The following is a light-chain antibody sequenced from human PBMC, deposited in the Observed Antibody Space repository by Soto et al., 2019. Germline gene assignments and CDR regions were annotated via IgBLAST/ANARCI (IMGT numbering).Light chain of an antibody. Sequence: DIQMTQSPSSLSASVGDRVTITCRASQGISNYLAWYQQKPGKVPKLLIYAASTLQSGVPSRFSGSGSGTDFTLTISSLQPEDVATYYFQKYNSAPPETFGQGTRLRLN. CDR2: AAS. CDR1: QGISNY. V-gene: IGKV1-27*01. J-gene: IGKJ5*01. CDR3: QKYNSAPPET.